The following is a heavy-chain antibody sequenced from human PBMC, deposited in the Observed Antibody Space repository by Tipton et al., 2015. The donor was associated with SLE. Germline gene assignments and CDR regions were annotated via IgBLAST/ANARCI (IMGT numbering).Heavy chain of an antibody. J-gene: IGHJ4*02. CDR2: IYDRGST. CDR3: ARSSYDSSGYPGY. CDR1: GGSVSIPIDY. Sequence: TLSLTCTVSGGSVSIPIDYLSWIRQSPGKGLEWIGSIYDRGSTNYKPSLKSRVTISVDTSKNQVSLRLTSVTAADTAVYTCARSSYDSSGYPGYWGQGTLVTVSS. D-gene: IGHD3-22*01. V-gene: IGHV4-61*01.